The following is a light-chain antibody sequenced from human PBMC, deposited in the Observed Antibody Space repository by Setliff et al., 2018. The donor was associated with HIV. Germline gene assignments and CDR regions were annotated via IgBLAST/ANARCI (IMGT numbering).Light chain of an antibody. V-gene: IGLV2-14*01. CDR3: SSYAITNTLP. J-gene: IGLJ1*01. CDR1: SRDVGGYNY. Sequence: QSVLAQPASVSGSPGQSTTISCTGTSRDVGGYNYVSWYQQHPGKAPKLIIYEVRNRPSGVSNRFSGSKSGNTASLTISGLQTEDEADYYCSSYAITNTLPFGTGTKVTVL. CDR2: EVR.